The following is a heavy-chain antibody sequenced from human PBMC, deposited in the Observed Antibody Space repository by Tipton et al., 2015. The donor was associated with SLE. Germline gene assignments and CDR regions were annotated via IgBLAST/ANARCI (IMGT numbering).Heavy chain of an antibody. CDR3: ARVPLLSDY. Sequence: TLSLTCAVSGYSISSGYYWGWIRQPPGKGLEWIGSIYHSGSTYYNPSLKSRVTISVDTSKNQFSLKLISVTAADTAVYYCARVPLLSDYWGQGTLVTVSS. CDR2: IYHSGST. J-gene: IGHJ4*02. CDR1: GYSISSGYY. V-gene: IGHV4-38-2*01.